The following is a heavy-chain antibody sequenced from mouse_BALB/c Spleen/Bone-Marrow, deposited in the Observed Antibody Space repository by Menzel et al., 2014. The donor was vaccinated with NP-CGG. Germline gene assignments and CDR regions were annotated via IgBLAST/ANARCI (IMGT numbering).Heavy chain of an antibody. J-gene: IGHJ4*01. CDR3: ARSTMRIWAMDY. CDR2: MWAGGST. CDR1: GFSLTSYG. V-gene: IGHV2-9*02. D-gene: IGHD2-4*01. Sequence: VMLVESGPGLVSPSQRLSIPCTVSGFSLTSYGLHWVRQPPGKGLEWLGVMWAGGSTNYNSALMSRLSISKDNSKSQVFLKMNSLQTDDTAMYYCARSTMRIWAMDYWGQGTSVTVSS.